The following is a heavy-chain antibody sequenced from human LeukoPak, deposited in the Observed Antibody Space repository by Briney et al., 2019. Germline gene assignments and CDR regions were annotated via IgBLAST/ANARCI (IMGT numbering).Heavy chain of an antibody. CDR3: AKDVTGDIVATIIDY. CDR2: IRYDGSKK. D-gene: IGHD5-12*01. Sequence: GGSLRLSCAASGFTFSSYGMHWVRQAPGKGLEWVAFIRYDGSKKYYADSVKGRFTISRDNSRNTLYLQMNSLRAEDTAVYYCAKDVTGDIVATIIDYWGQGTLVTVSS. CDR1: GFTFSSYG. J-gene: IGHJ4*02. V-gene: IGHV3-30*02.